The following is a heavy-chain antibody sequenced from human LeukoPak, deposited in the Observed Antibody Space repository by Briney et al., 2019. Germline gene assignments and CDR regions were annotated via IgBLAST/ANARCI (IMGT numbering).Heavy chain of an antibody. Sequence: SQTLSLTCAISGDSVSSNSAAWNWIRQSPSRGLEWPGRTYYRSKWYNDYAVSVRSRITINPDTSKNQFSLQLNSVTPEDTAVYYCARAEGYYDSSGYYVWGQGTLVTVS. J-gene: IGHJ4*02. CDR1: GDSVSSNSAA. D-gene: IGHD3-22*01. V-gene: IGHV6-1*01. CDR2: TYYRSKWYN. CDR3: ARAEGYYDSSGYYV.